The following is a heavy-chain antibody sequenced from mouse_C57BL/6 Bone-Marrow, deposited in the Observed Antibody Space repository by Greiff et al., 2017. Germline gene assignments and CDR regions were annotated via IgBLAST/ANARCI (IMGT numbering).Heavy chain of an antibody. CDR2: IYPRDGST. CDR1: GYTFTSYD. CDR3: ASVYSNYRFDY. Sequence: VKLVESGPELVKPGASVKLSCKASGYTFTSYDINWVKQRPGQGLEWIGWIYPRDGSTKYNEKFKGKATLTVDTSSSTAYMELHSLTSEDSAVYFCASVYSNYRFDYWGQGTTLTVSS. V-gene: IGHV1-85*01. D-gene: IGHD2-5*01. J-gene: IGHJ2*01.